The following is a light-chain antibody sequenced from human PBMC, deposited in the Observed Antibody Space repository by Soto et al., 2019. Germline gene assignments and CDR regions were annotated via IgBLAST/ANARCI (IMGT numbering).Light chain of an antibody. J-gene: IGKJ1*01. CDR3: QQANSFPRT. V-gene: IGKV1D-12*01. Sequence: DIQMTQSPSSVSASVGDRVTNTCRASQAISTWLAWYQQKPGKAPKLLLYAASNLQTGVPSRFSGSGSGTDFTLTISSLQPEDFATYYCQQANSFPRTFGQGTKVEIK. CDR1: QAISTW. CDR2: AAS.